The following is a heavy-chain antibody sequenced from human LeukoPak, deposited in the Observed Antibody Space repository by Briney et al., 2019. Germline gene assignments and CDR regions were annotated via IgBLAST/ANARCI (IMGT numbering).Heavy chain of an antibody. CDR2: IYYSGST. V-gene: IGHV4-59*08. J-gene: IGHJ4*02. D-gene: IGHD2-15*01. Sequence: SETLSLTCTVSGGSISSYYWSWLRQPPGKGLEWIGYIYYSGSTYYNPSLKSRVTISVDTSKNQFSLKLSSVTAADTAVYYCARGGGYCSGGSCPYDFDYWGQGALVTVSS. CDR1: GGSISSYY. CDR3: ARGGGYCSGGSCPYDFDY.